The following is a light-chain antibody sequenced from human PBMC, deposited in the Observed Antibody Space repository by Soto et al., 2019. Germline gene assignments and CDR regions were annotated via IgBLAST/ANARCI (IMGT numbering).Light chain of an antibody. Sequence: QSALTQPRSVSGSPGQSVTISCTGTSSDVGGYNYVSWYQQHPGKAPKLMIYDVSKRPSGVPDRFSGSKSGNTASLTISGLQAEEEADYCCCSYAGSYNYVFGTGTKVTVL. CDR3: CSYAGSYNYV. CDR1: SSDVGGYNY. V-gene: IGLV2-11*01. J-gene: IGLJ1*01. CDR2: DVS.